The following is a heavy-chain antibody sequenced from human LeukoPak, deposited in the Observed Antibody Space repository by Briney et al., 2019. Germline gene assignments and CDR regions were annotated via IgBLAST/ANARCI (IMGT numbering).Heavy chain of an antibody. CDR3: AGYSSSWYFSNPDY. D-gene: IGHD6-13*01. Sequence: GSLSLSCAASGFTFSSYEMNWVRQAPGKGLEWVSYISSSGSTIYYADSVKGRFTISRDNAKNSLYLQMNSLRAEDTAVYYCAGYSSSWYFSNPDYWGQGTLVTVSS. CDR1: GFTFSSYE. J-gene: IGHJ4*02. V-gene: IGHV3-48*03. CDR2: ISSSGSTI.